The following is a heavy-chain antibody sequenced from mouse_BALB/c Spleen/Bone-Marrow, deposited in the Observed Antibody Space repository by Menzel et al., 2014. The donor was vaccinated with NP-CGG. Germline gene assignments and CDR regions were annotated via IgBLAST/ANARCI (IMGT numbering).Heavy chain of an antibody. Sequence: EVMLVESGGGLVKSGGSLELSCAASGFSFSNYGMSWVRQTPEKRLEWVATISGDGRYTSYSDSVKGRFTISRDNAKNNLYLQLSSLRSEDTALYYCARHAYYDQTEVSFVYWGQGTLVTVSA. CDR3: ARHAYYDQTEVSFVY. V-gene: IGHV5-9-2*01. D-gene: IGHD2-4*01. CDR2: ISGDGRYT. CDR1: GFSFSNYG. J-gene: IGHJ3*01.